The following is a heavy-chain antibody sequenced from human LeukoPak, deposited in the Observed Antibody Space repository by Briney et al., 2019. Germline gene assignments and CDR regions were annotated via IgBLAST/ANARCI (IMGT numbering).Heavy chain of an antibody. D-gene: IGHD4-17*01. CDR2: IYYSGST. Sequence: SETLSLTCTVSGGSISSYYWSWIRQPPGKGLEWIGYIYYSGSTNYNPSLKSRVTISVDTSKNQFSLRLSSVTAADTALYYCARRSTYGFFDYWGQGTLVTVSS. J-gene: IGHJ4*02. CDR1: GGSISSYY. V-gene: IGHV4-59*08. CDR3: ARRSTYGFFDY.